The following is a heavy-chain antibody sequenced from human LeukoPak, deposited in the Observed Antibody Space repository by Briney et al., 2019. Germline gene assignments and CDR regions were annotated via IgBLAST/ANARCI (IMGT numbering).Heavy chain of an antibody. CDR3: ARDRKLDCSGGSCSYYYYGMDV. CDR1: GYTFTSYG. Sequence: ASVKVSCKASGYTFTSYGISWVRQAPGQGLEWMGWISAYNGNTNYAQKLQGRVTMTTDTSTSTAYTELRSLRSDDTAVYYCARDRKLDCSGGSCSYYYYGMDVWGQGTTVTVSS. CDR2: ISAYNGNT. J-gene: IGHJ6*02. V-gene: IGHV1-18*01. D-gene: IGHD2-15*01.